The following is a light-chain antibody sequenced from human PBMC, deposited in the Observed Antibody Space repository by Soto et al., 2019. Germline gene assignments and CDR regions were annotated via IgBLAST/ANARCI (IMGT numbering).Light chain of an antibody. CDR1: SSDVGGYNY. V-gene: IGLV2-14*01. CDR2: DVS. Sequence: QSVLTQPASVSGSPGQSITISCTGTSSDVGGYNYVSWYQQHPGKAPKLMIYDVSNRPSGVSNRFSGSKSGNTASLTISGLQAEDEADYYCSSYTSSSTLDVFGGGTKVTV. J-gene: IGLJ2*01. CDR3: SSYTSSSTLDV.